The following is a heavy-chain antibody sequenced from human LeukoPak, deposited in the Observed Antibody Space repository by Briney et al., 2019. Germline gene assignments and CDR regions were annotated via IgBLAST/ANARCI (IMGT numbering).Heavy chain of an antibody. Sequence: SETLSLTCTVSGGSISSYYWSWIRQPPGKGLEWIGYIDNSGSTNYNPSLKTRVTISVDTSKNQFSLKLTSVTAADTAVYYRARGVSQFDYWGQGTLVTVSS. CDR1: GGSISSYY. D-gene: IGHD2/OR15-2a*01. CDR3: ARGVSQFDY. CDR2: IDNSGST. J-gene: IGHJ4*02. V-gene: IGHV4-59*01.